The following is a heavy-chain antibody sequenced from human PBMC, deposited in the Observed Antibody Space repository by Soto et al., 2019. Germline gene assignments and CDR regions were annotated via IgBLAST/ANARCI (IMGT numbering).Heavy chain of an antibody. J-gene: IGHJ4*02. CDR2: IKQDGSEK. CDR1: GFTFISYW. V-gene: IGHV3-7*01. Sequence: PGGALQLSCGASGFTFISYWMSWVRQAPGEGLEWVANIKQDGSEKYYVDSVKGRFTISRDNAKNSLYLQMNSLRAEDTAVYYCARVRRAPAIFGVVSWDYYFDYWGQGTLVTVSS. D-gene: IGHD3-3*01. CDR3: ARVRRAPAIFGVVSWDYYFDY.